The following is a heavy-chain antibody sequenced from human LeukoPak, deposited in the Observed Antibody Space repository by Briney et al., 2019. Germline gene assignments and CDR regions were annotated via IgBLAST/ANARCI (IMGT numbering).Heavy chain of an antibody. CDR3: ATPSDYYDRGS. D-gene: IGHD3-22*01. CDR1: GXXXXXYS. CDR2: ISSSGXXX. J-gene: IGHJ4*02. V-gene: IGHV3-48*02. Sequence: GGSLRLSCAAXGXXXXXYSMXXXXXAPGXGLEWVSYISSSGXXXXYADSVKGRFTVSRDNARNTLFLQMNSLRDEDTALYYCATPSDYYDRGSWGQGTLVTVSS.